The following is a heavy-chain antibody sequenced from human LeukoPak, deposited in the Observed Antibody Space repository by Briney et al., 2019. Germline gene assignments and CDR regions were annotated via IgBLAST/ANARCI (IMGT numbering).Heavy chain of an antibody. CDR3: VRDFHFQLGIHWFFDL. V-gene: IGHV3-23*01. J-gene: IGHJ2*01. Sequence: GGSLRLSCAASGFTFSSYAMSWVRQAPGKGLEWVSAISGSGGSTYYADSLKGRFTISRDDSKNTLYLQMNSLRDEDTAVYYCVRDFHFQLGIHWFFDLWGRGTLVTVSS. D-gene: IGHD7-27*01. CDR1: GFTFSSYA. CDR2: ISGSGGST.